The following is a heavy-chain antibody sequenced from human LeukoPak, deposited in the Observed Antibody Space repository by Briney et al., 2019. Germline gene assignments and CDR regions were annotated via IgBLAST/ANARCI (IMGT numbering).Heavy chain of an antibody. D-gene: IGHD3-10*01. CDR3: ATGLLWFGETLGYNWFDP. V-gene: IGHV1-24*01. Sequence: ASVKVSCKVSGYTLTELSMHWVRQAPGKGLEWMGSFDPEDGETIYAQKFQGRVTMTEDTSTDTAYMELSSLRSEDTAVYYCATGLLWFGETLGYNWFDPWGQGTLVTVSS. CDR2: FDPEDGET. CDR1: GYTLTELS. J-gene: IGHJ5*02.